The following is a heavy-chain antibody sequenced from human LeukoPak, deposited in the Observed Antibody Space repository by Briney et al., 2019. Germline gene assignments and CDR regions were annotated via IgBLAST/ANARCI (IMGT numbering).Heavy chain of an antibody. D-gene: IGHD3-22*01. CDR2: IYRSGSI. CDR1: GGSISSTDW. V-gene: IGHV4-4*02. J-gene: IGHJ4*02. Sequence: SETLSLTCAVSGGSISSTDWWTWVRQPPGKGLEWIGEIYRSGSINYNPSLKSRVTISVDTSKNQFSLKLSSVTAADTAVYYCARQGSSGYSHKYYFDYWGQGTLVTVSS. CDR3: ARQGSSGYSHKYYFDY.